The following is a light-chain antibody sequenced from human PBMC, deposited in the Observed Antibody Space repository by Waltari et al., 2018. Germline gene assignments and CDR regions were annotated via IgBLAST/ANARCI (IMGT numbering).Light chain of an antibody. CDR2: KAS. V-gene: IGKV1-5*03. CDR3: QQYNSYSLLT. Sequence: DIQPTQSPSTLSASVGDRVTITCQASQSISNWLDWYQQKPGKAPKLLSYKASTLESGVPSRFSGSGSATEFTLTISSLQPDDFATYYCQQYNSYSLLTFGGGTKVEIK. J-gene: IGKJ4*01. CDR1: QSISNW.